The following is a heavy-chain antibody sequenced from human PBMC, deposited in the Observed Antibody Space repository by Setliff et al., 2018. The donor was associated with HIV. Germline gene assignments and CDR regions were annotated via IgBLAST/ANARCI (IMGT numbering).Heavy chain of an antibody. Sequence: LSETLSLTCAVYGGSFSGYHWTWIRQPPGKGLEWIGEINHSGRGTNYNPSLKGRVTISVDTSKNQFSLKLSSVTAADTAVYYCARPPRGYSWNFFEYWGQGTLVTVSS. V-gene: IGHV4-34*01. CDR1: GGSFSGYH. CDR3: ARPPRGYSWNFFEY. D-gene: IGHD5-18*01. J-gene: IGHJ4*02. CDR2: INHSGRGT.